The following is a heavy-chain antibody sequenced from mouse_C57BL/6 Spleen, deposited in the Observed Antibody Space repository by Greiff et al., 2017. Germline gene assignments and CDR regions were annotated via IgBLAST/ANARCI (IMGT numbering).Heavy chain of an antibody. CDR2: ISDGGSYT. J-gene: IGHJ3*01. D-gene: IGHD2-3*01. CDR3: ARDQDGYFLWFAY. V-gene: IGHV5-4*01. Sequence: EVQLQESGGGLVKPGGSLKLSCAASGFTFSSYAMTWVRQTPEKRLEWVATISDGGSYTYYPENVKGRFTIPRDNAKNNLYLRMSELKSEDTAMYYCARDQDGYFLWFAYWGQGTLVTVSA. CDR1: GFTFSSYA.